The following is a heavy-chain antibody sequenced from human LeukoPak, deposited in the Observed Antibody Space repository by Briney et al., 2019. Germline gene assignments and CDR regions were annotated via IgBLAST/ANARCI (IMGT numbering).Heavy chain of an antibody. D-gene: IGHD6-13*01. CDR3: ARQQYYFDY. CDR2: IYHSGST. J-gene: IGHJ4*02. CDR1: GYSISSGYY. Sequence: SETLSLTCAVSGYSISSGYYWGWIRQPPGKGLEWIGSIYHSGSTYYNPSLKSRVTISVDTSKNQFSLKLSSVTAAGTAVYYCARQQYYFDYWGQGTLVTVSS. V-gene: IGHV4-38-2*01.